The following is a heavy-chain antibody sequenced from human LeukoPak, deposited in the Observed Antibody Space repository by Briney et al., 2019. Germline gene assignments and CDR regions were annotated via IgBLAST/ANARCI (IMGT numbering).Heavy chain of an antibody. CDR3: ARGQYYYDSSGYYYSNRDYYYYGMDV. CDR2: MNPNSGNT. D-gene: IGHD3-22*01. V-gene: IGHV1-8*01. J-gene: IGHJ6*02. Sequence: ASVKVSCKASGYTFTSYDINWVRQATGQGLEWMGWMNPNSGNTGYAQKFQGRVTMTRNTSISTAYMELSSLRSEDTAVYYCARGQYYYDSSGYYYSNRDYYYYGMDVWGQGTTVSVSS. CDR1: GYTFTSYD.